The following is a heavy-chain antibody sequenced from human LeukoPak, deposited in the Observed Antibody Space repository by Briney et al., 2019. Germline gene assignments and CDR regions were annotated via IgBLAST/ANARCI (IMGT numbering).Heavy chain of an antibody. CDR3: ARDRMTTVTNNWFDP. CDR2: IIPIFGTA. CDR1: GGTFSSYA. Sequence: SVKVSCKASGGTFSSYAISWVRQAPGQGLEWMGGIIPIFGTANYAQKFQGRVTITADESTSTAYMELSSLRSEDTAVYYCARDRMTTVTNNWFDPWGQGTLVTVSS. V-gene: IGHV1-69*13. D-gene: IGHD4-17*01. J-gene: IGHJ5*02.